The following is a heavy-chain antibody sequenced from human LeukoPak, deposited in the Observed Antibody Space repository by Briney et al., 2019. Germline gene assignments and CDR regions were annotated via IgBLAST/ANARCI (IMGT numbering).Heavy chain of an antibody. D-gene: IGHD5-24*01. CDR3: TTYKSWVAGDV. J-gene: IGHJ6*02. CDR1: GFTFKDYW. V-gene: IGHV3-7*01. CDR2: INKEGNEE. Sequence: GGSLRLSCAASGFTFKDYWMSWVRQAPGKGPEWVANINKEGNEEHFVDSVKGRFTFSRDNAKNSLFLQMNSLRAEDAAVYCCTTYKSWVAGDVWGQGTTVSVSS.